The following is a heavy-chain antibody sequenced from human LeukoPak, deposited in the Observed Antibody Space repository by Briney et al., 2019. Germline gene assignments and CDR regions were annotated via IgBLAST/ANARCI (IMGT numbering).Heavy chain of an antibody. CDR2: INYSGST. J-gene: IGHJ6*03. V-gene: IGHV4-59*01. D-gene: IGHD3-22*01. CDR1: NGSISPYY. CDR3: ARARVSDTSGPYFGYFYDMDV. Sequence: PSEPLSLTCTVSNGSISPYYWTWIRQPPGKGLEYIGYINYSGSTKYNPSLKSRLTISVGTSKNQFFLELSSVTAADTAVYYCARARVSDTSGPYFGYFYDMDVWGKGTTVIVSS.